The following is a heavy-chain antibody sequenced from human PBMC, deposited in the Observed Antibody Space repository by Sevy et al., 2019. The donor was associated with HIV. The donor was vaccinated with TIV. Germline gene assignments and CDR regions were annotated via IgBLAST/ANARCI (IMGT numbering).Heavy chain of an antibody. CDR2: IIPIFGTA. D-gene: IGHD6-13*01. J-gene: IGHJ4*02. CDR3: ARVRPIEAAADY. CDR1: GGTFSSYA. Sequence: ASVKVSCKASGGTFSSYAISWVRQAPGQGLEWMGGIIPIFGTANYAQKFQGRVTITADESMSTAYMELSSLRSEDTAVYYCARVRPIEAAADYWGQGTLVTVSS. V-gene: IGHV1-69*13.